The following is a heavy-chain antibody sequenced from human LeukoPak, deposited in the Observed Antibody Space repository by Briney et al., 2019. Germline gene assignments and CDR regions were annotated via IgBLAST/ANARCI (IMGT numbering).Heavy chain of an antibody. J-gene: IGHJ4*02. Sequence: ASVKASFKASGYTFTVYSINWLRQAPGQGLEWMGWITTSTGKPTYAQGFTGRFVFSLDTSVSTTYLHINSLKAEDTAVYYCARDASMINFDYWGQGSLVTVSS. CDR2: ITTSTGKP. V-gene: IGHV7-4-1*02. CDR1: GYTFTVYS. D-gene: IGHD3-16*01. CDR3: ARDASMINFDY.